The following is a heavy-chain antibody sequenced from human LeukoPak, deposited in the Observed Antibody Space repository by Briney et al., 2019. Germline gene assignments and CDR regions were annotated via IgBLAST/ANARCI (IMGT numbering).Heavy chain of an antibody. CDR1: GFTFSSFG. D-gene: IGHD4-23*01. V-gene: IGHV3-33*01. CDR3: ARDYGGDAGIDS. Sequence: GGSLRLSCAASGFTFSSFGMHWVRQAPGKGLEWVALIWSDDRNKYYADSVKGQFTISRDNSKNTLYLQMNSLRAEDTAVYYCARDYGGDAGIDSWGQRSPLTVSS. J-gene: IGHJ5*01. CDR2: IWSDDRNK.